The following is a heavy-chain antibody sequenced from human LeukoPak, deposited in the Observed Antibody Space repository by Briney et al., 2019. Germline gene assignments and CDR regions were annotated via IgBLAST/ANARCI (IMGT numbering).Heavy chain of an antibody. J-gene: IGHJ6*03. CDR2: IIPILGIA. Sequence: SVKVSCKASGGTFSSYTMSWVRQAPGQGLEWMGRIIPILGIANYAQKFQGRVTITADKSTSTAYMELSSLRSEDTAVYYCARVTTGYYYMDVWGKGTTVTVSS. V-gene: IGHV1-69*02. CDR3: ARVTTGYYYMDV. D-gene: IGHD4-17*01. CDR1: GGTFSSYT.